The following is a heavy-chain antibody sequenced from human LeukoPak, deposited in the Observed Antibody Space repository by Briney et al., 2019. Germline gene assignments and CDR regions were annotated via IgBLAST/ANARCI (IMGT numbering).Heavy chain of an antibody. CDR3: AVDSSGWYFHDY. V-gene: IGHV3-30-3*01. CDR2: ISYDGSNK. J-gene: IGHJ4*02. D-gene: IGHD6-19*01. Sequence: TGGSLRLSCAASGFTFSSYAMSWVRQAPGKGLEWVAVISYDGSNKYYADSVKGRFTISRDNSKNTLYLQMNSLRAEDTAVYYCAVDSSGWYFHDYWGQGTLVTVSS. CDR1: GFTFSSYA.